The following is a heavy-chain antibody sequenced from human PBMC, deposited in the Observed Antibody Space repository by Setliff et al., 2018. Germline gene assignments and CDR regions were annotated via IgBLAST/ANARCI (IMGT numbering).Heavy chain of an antibody. D-gene: IGHD3-22*01. V-gene: IGHV4-59*08. CDR3: ASLPYYDSSGYSLSYY. Sequence: PSETLSLTCTVSGGSISSYYRSWIRQPPGKGLEWIGYIYYSGSTNYNPSVKSRVTISVDTSKNQFSLKLSSVTAADTAVYYCASLPYYDSSGYSLSYYWGQGTLVTVSS. J-gene: IGHJ4*02. CDR1: GGSISSYY. CDR2: IYYSGST.